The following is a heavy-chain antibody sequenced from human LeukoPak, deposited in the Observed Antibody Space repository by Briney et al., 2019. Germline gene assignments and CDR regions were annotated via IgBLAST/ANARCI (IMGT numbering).Heavy chain of an antibody. V-gene: IGHV3-21*01. CDR3: ARDLPTYYYDSSGYLDAFDI. D-gene: IGHD3-22*01. Sequence: PGGSLRLSCAASRFTFSSYSMNWVRQAPGKGLEWVSSISSTGSYIYYADSVKGRFTISRDNAKNSVHLQMNSLRSEDTAVYYCARDLPTYYYDSSGYLDAFDIWGQGTMVTVSS. CDR2: ISSTGSYI. CDR1: RFTFSSYS. J-gene: IGHJ3*02.